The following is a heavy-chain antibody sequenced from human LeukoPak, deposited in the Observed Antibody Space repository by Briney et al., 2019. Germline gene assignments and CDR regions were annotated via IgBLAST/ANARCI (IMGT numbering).Heavy chain of an antibody. CDR1: GFTFSSYG. J-gene: IGHJ4*02. CDR3: AKSARPDY. V-gene: IGHV3-30*18. Sequence: PGGSLRLSCAASGFTFSSYGMHWVRQAPGKGLEWVAVISYDGSNKYYADSVKGRFTISRDNSKNTLYLQMNSLRAEDTAVYYCAKSARPDYWGQGTLVTVSS. CDR2: ISYDGSNK.